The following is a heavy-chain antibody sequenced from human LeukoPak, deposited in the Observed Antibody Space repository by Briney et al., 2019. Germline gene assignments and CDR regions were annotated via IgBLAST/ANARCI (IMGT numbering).Heavy chain of an antibody. CDR3: ARDKLRTDSSGYYSTWAFDM. J-gene: IGHJ3*02. D-gene: IGHD3-22*01. CDR2: IYYSGST. Sequence: SETLSLTCTVSGGSISRSSYYWGWIRQPPGKGLEWIGSIYYSGSTYFNPSLKSRVTISVDMSTNQFSLKLSSVTAADTAVYYCARDKLRTDSSGYYSTWAFDMWGQGTMVIVSS. V-gene: IGHV4-39*07. CDR1: GGSISRSSYY.